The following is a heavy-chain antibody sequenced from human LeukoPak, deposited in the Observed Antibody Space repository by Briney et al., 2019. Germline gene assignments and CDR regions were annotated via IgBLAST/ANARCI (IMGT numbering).Heavy chain of an antibody. CDR2: IDSDGSTT. J-gene: IGHJ4*02. Sequence: GGSLRLSCAASGFTFSSHWMHWVRQVPGEGLVWVSSIDSDGSTTNYADSVKGRCTISRDNAKNTLYLQMNGLSAEDTAVYYCVREARESGGFDYWGQGTLVTVSS. D-gene: IGHD2-15*01. CDR3: VREARESGGFDY. CDR1: GFTFSSHW. V-gene: IGHV3-74*01.